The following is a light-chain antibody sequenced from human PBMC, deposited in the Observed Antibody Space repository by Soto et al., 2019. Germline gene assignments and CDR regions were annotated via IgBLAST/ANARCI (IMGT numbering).Light chain of an antibody. CDR1: QGIRND. J-gene: IGKJ2*01. CDR2: AAS. Sequence: AVQMTQSPSSLSASVGDRITITCRASQGIRNDLAWYQQKPGKAPNLLIYAASRIHIGVPSRFSGSGSGTDYTFTIAGLQREDFATYYCLQDNNYPYTFGQGTKLEIK. CDR3: LQDNNYPYT. V-gene: IGKV1-6*01.